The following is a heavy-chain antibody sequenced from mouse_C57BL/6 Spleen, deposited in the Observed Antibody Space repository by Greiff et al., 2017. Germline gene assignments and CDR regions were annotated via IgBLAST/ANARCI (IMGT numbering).Heavy chain of an antibody. J-gene: IGHJ1*03. V-gene: IGHV1-69*01. CDR3: ARNCGSRYWYFDV. CDR2: IDPSDSYT. CDR1: GYTFTSYW. D-gene: IGHD1-1*01. Sequence: QVQLQQPGAELVMPGASVKLSCKASGYTFTSYWMHWVKQRPGQGLEWIGEIDPSDSYTNYNQKFKGKSTLTVDKSSSTAYMQLSSLTSEDSAVYYCARNCGSRYWYFDVWGTGTTVTVSS.